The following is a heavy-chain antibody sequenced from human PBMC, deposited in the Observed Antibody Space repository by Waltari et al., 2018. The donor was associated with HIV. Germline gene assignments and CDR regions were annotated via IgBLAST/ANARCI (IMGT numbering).Heavy chain of an antibody. CDR3: ARVPAPYSSNWYYDL. D-gene: IGHD6-13*01. CDR1: GGSISSVNW. J-gene: IGHJ2*01. Sequence: QVQLQESGPGLVKPSGTLSLTCTVSGGSISSVNWLSWLRQPPGKGLEWIGEIYHSGTTNYTPSLKSRVTMSLAKSKSQFSLKLKSVTAADTAVYYCARVPAPYSSNWYYDLWGRGTRVTVSS. V-gene: IGHV4-4*02. CDR2: IYHSGTT.